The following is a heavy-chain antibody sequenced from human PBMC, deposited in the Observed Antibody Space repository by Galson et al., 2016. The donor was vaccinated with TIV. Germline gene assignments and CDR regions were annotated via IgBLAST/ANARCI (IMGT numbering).Heavy chain of an antibody. CDR2: IIPLFGTA. D-gene: IGHD4-17*01. CDR3: AGGSGDTYYYYFGMDV. V-gene: IGHV1-69*13. Sequence: SVKVSCKASGVTFNKYAISWVRQAPGQGLEWMGGIIPLFGTANYAQTFQGRVTITADDFPSAAYRELNSLRSEDTAVYYCAGGSGDTYYYYFGMDVLGQGTTVTVSS. CDR1: GVTFNKYA. J-gene: IGHJ6*02.